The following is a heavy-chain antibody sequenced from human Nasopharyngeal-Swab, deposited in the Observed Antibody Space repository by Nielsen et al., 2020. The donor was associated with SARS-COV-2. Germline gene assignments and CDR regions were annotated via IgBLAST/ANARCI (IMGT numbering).Heavy chain of an antibody. Sequence: GGSLRLSCAASGFTFSSYSMNWVRQAPGKGLEWVSSISSSSIYIYYADSVKGRFTISRDNAKNSLYLQMNSLRAEDTAVYYCARDRITIFGVEKPFDYWGQGTLVTVSS. V-gene: IGHV3-21*01. J-gene: IGHJ4*02. CDR3: ARDRITIFGVEKPFDY. D-gene: IGHD3-3*01. CDR2: ISSSSIYI. CDR1: GFTFSSYS.